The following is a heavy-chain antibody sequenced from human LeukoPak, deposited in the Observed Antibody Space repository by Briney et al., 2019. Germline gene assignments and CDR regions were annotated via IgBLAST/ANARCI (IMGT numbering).Heavy chain of an antibody. CDR1: GFTFSSFG. CDR3: AKISQVAATEDDY. Sequence: GGSLRLSCAASGFTFSSFGMHWVRQAPGKGLEWVAVISYDGSNKYYADSVKGRFTISRDNSKNTLYLQMNSLRAEDTAVYYCAKISQVAATEDDYWGQGTLVTVSS. CDR2: ISYDGSNK. J-gene: IGHJ4*02. V-gene: IGHV3-30*18. D-gene: IGHD2-15*01.